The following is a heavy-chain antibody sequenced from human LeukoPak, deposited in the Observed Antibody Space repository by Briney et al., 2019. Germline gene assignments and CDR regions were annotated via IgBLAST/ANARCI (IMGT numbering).Heavy chain of an antibody. J-gene: IGHJ4*02. CDR3: AKEGDTSASAFDY. Sequence: RAGGSLRLSCAASGFTFSNYGMHWVRQAPGKGLEWVAFIRYDGSNKYYADSVKGRFTISRDSSKNTLYLQMNSLRAEDTAVYYCAKEGDTSASAFDYWGQGTLVTVSS. CDR1: GFTFSNYG. CDR2: IRYDGSNK. D-gene: IGHD2-2*01. V-gene: IGHV3-30*02.